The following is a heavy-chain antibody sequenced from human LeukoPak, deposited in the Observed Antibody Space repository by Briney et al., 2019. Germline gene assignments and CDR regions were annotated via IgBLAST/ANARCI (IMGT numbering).Heavy chain of an antibody. CDR2: IYSGGST. V-gene: IGHV3-66*01. Sequence: GGSLRLFCAASGFTVSSNYMSWVRQAPGKGLEWVSVIYSGGSTYYADSVKGRFTISRDNSKNTLYLQMNSLRAEDTAVYYCASLVGATSLFDYWGQGTLVTVSS. D-gene: IGHD1-26*01. CDR1: GFTVSSNY. J-gene: IGHJ4*02. CDR3: ASLVGATSLFDY.